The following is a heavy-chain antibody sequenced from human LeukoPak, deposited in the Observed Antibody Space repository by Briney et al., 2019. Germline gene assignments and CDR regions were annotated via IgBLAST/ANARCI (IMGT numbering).Heavy chain of an antibody. CDR1: GFTFSSYA. CDR2: IGGNGRTT. V-gene: IGHV3-23*01. Sequence: GGSLRLSCAASGFTFSSYAMSWVRQSPGKGLEWVSAIGGNGRTTYYADSVKGRFTISRDNSKNTLYLQMNSLSAKDTAVYYCSKDRGGTYGDYFDYWGQGIPVTVSS. CDR3: SKDRGGTYGDYFDY. J-gene: IGHJ4*02. D-gene: IGHD4-17*01.